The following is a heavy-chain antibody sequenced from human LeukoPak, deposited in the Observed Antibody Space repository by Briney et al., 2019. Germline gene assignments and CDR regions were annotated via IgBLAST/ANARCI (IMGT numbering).Heavy chain of an antibody. J-gene: IGHJ4*02. CDR1: GGTFSSYA. D-gene: IGHD4-17*01. CDR2: IIPILGIA. Sequence: ASVKVSCKASGGTFSSYAISWVRQAPGQGLEWMGRIIPILGIANYAQKFQGRVTITADKSTSTAYMELSSLRSEDTAVYYCARGDYGDSADYWGQGTLVTVSS. CDR3: ARGDYGDSADY. V-gene: IGHV1-69*04.